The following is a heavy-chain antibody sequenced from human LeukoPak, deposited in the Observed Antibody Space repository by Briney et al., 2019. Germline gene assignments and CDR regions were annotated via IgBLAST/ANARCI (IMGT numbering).Heavy chain of an antibody. CDR1: GGSFSGYY. V-gene: IGHV4-34*01. CDR2: INHSGGT. J-gene: IGHJ5*02. D-gene: IGHD2-2*01. Sequence: SEALSRTCAVYGGSFSGYYWSWNRQSPGKGLEWIGEINHSGGTNYNPSLKSRVTISADMSKSQFSLKWSSVTAVDTAVYYCARGLRGCSSTSCYNWFDPCGPGTLVTVSS. CDR3: ARGLRGCSSTSCYNWFDP.